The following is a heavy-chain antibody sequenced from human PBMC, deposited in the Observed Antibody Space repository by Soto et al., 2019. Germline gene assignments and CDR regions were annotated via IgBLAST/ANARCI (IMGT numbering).Heavy chain of an antibody. V-gene: IGHV3-23*01. D-gene: IGHD3-10*01. CDR1: GFTFSNYA. Sequence: SLRLSCAASGFTFSNYAMSWVRQAPGKGLEWVSGISNTGGSTGYADSVKGRFTISRDNSKTTLYLEMSSLRPEDTAVYYCAKGPRYYGSASPPQDFDYWGQGTLVTVSS. CDR2: ISNTGGST. J-gene: IGHJ4*02. CDR3: AKGPRYYGSASPPQDFDY.